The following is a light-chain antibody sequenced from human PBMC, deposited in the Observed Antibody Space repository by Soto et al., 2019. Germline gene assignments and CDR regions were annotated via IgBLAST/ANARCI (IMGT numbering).Light chain of an antibody. J-gene: IGLJ3*02. CDR1: SSDVGSYYL. V-gene: IGLV2-23*01. CDR3: CSFAGARVM. CDR2: EDT. Sequence: QSALTQPASVSGSPGLSITISCTGTSSDVGSYYLVSWYQHHPGKAPKLIIYEDTKRPSGTSNRFSGSKSGNTASLTISGLQAEDEADYYCCSFAGARVMFGGGTKVTVL.